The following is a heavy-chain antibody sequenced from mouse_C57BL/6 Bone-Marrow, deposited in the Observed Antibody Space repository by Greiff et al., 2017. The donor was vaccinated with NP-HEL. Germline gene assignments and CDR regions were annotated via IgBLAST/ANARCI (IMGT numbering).Heavy chain of an antibody. V-gene: IGHV1-81*01. CDR1: GYTFTSYG. D-gene: IGHD1-1*01. Sequence: QVQLQQSGAELARPGASVKLSCKASGYTFTSYGISWVKQRTGQGLEWIGEIYPRSGNTYYNEKFKGKATLTPDKSSSTAYMELRSLTSEDSAVYFCARLLLRFGYWGQGTTLTVSS. CDR3: ARLLLRFGY. J-gene: IGHJ2*01. CDR2: IYPRSGNT.